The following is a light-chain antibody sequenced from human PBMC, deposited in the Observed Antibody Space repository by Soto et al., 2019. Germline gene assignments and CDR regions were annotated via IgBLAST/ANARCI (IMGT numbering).Light chain of an antibody. V-gene: IGKV1-39*01. CDR1: QYIDYY. Sequence: DIQMTQSPSSLSASDGDRVTISCRASQYIDYYLSWYQQKRGQAPKLLIYGASTLLSGVPSKFSGRGSGTDFTLTINNVEPDDVATYYCQQSYGFPRTFGQGTKVEI. J-gene: IGKJ1*01. CDR2: GAS. CDR3: QQSYGFPRT.